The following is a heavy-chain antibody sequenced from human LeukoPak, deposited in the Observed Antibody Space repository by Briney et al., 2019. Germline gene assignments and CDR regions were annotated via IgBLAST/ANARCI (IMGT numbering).Heavy chain of an antibody. V-gene: IGHV4-34*01. CDR1: GGSFSGYY. Sequence: PSETLSLTCAVYGGSFSGYYWSWIRQPPGKGLEWIGEINHSGSTNYNPSLKSRVTISVDTSKNQFSLKLSSVTAADTAVYYCARGLRDSRMVREVIRVGLFYFDYWGQGTLVTVSS. J-gene: IGHJ4*02. D-gene: IGHD3-10*01. CDR2: INHSGST. CDR3: ARGLRDSRMVREVIRVGLFYFDY.